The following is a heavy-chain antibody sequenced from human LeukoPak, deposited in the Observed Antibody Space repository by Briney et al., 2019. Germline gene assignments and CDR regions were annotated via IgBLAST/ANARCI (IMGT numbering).Heavy chain of an antibody. Sequence: GGSLRLSCAASGFTFSNYIMNWVRQTPGKGLEWVSSISSSSSYIYYADSVKGRFTISRDSTKNSLYLQMNSLRAEDTAVYYCARDVSSYYYDSSGPPSGYWGQGTLVTVSS. CDR3: ARDVSSYYYDSSGPPSGY. CDR1: GFTFSNYI. J-gene: IGHJ4*02. V-gene: IGHV3-21*01. CDR2: ISSSSSYI. D-gene: IGHD3-22*01.